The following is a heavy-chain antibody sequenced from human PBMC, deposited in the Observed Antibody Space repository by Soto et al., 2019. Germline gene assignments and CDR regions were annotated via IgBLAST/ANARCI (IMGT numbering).Heavy chain of an antibody. Sequence: PGGSLILSCVASGFTFSTFAMTWVRQTPGKGLEWVATVGDDGFRTNVADSVKGRFIISRDNSKDTLSLEMSSLRVEDTGIYYCATKFRSYFDHWGQGVRVTVSS. V-gene: IGHV3-23*01. CDR2: VGDDGFRT. J-gene: IGHJ4*02. CDR3: ATKFRSYFDH. CDR1: GFTFSTFA.